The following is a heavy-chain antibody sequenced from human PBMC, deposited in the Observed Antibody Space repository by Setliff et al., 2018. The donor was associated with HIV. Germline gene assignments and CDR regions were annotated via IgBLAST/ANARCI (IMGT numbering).Heavy chain of an antibody. D-gene: IGHD2-15*01. CDR1: GFTFSDHY. J-gene: IGHJ4*01. V-gene: IGHV3-72*01. Sequence: GGSLRLSCAASGFTFSDHYMDWVRQAPGKGLEWVGRIRTKANSYTTEYAASVKGRFTISRENAKDSLYLQMSSLRAEDTAVYYCARDLVDRGHFDYWGHGTLVTVSS. CDR2: IRTKANSYTT. CDR3: ARDLVDRGHFDY.